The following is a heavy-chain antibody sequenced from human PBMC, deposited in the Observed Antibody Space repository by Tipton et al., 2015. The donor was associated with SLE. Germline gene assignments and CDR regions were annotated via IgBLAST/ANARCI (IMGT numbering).Heavy chain of an antibody. V-gene: IGHV3-23*01. CDR1: GFRFGQFA. Sequence: GSLRLSCATSGFRFGQFALSWVRQAPGKGLEWVSGISVTGGDTYYADSVRGRFTISRDNSKNTLYLQMNSLGAEDTAIYYCAKDRVQSFSMVRGPFHWGQGALVTVSS. CDR2: ISVTGGDT. D-gene: IGHD3-10*01. J-gene: IGHJ4*02. CDR3: AKDRVQSFSMVRGPFH.